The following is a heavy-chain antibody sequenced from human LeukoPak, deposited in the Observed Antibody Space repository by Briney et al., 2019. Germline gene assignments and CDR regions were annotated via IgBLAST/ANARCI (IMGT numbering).Heavy chain of an antibody. CDR2: IKQDGSET. D-gene: IGHD3-22*01. Sequence: AGGSLRLSCAASGFTFSNYAMSWVRQAPGKGLEWVANIKQDGSETYYVASVEGRFTISRDNGKNSLYLEMNSLRAEDTAIYYCAKDQVYSDSSNNHYYFYYGMDVWGQGTTVTVSS. J-gene: IGHJ6*02. V-gene: IGHV3-7*01. CDR3: AKDQVYSDSSNNHYYFYYGMDV. CDR1: GFTFSNYA.